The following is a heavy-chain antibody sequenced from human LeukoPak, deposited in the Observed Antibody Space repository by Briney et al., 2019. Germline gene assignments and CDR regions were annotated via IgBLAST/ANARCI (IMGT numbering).Heavy chain of an antibody. J-gene: IGHJ4*02. CDR2: ISYDGLTK. D-gene: IGHD3-22*01. Sequence: PGRSLRLSCAASGFTFSSYGMHWVRQAPGKGLEWVAVISYDGLTKYYADSVRGRFTISRDNSKNTVFLQMNSLRAEDTAIYYCANQVVGGYPYFFDYWGQGTLVTVSS. CDR3: ANQVVGGYPYFFDY. CDR1: GFTFSSYG. V-gene: IGHV3-30*18.